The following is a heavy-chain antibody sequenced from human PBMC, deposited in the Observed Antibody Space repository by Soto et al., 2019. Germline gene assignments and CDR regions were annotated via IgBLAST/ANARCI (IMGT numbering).Heavy chain of an antibody. Sequence: QVQLQQWGAGLLKPSETLSLTCAVYGGSFNGYYWSWIRQPPGKGLEWIGEINDSGSTKYNPSLKSRLTISVDRSKSQFSLNLSSVTAADTAVYYCARRDRSGYSYWLDTWGQGTLVTVSS. J-gene: IGHJ5*02. CDR2: INDSGST. D-gene: IGHD3-22*01. CDR1: GGSFNGYY. CDR3: ARRDRSGYSYWLDT. V-gene: IGHV4-34*01.